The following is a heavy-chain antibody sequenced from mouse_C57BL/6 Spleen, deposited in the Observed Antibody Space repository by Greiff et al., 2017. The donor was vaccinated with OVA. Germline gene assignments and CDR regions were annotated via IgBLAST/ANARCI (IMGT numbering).Heavy chain of an antibody. CDR3: ARHRGGYDYFDY. J-gene: IGHJ2*01. CDR1: GFSLTSYG. Sequence: QVQLKQSGPGLVAPSQSLSITCTVSGFSLTSYGVHWVRQPPGKGLEWLVVIWSDGSTTYNSALKSRLSISKDNSKSQVFLKMNSLQTDDTAMYYCARHRGGYDYFDYWGQGTTLTVSS. V-gene: IGHV2-6-1*01. D-gene: IGHD2-3*01. CDR2: IWSDGST.